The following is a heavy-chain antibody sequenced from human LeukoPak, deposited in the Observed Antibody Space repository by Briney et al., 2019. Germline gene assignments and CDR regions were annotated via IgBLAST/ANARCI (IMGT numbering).Heavy chain of an antibody. Sequence: ASVKVSCKTSGYTFSNYDIYWVRQAPGQGLECMGWISAYNGDTRYAQILQGRFTVTTDTSTSTAYMELRSLTYDDTAVYYCARDLSHRYNYDSRGYYILFDHWGQGTLVTVSS. J-gene: IGHJ4*02. CDR1: GYTFSNYD. CDR2: ISAYNGDT. D-gene: IGHD3-22*01. CDR3: ARDLSHRYNYDSRGYYILFDH. V-gene: IGHV1-18*01.